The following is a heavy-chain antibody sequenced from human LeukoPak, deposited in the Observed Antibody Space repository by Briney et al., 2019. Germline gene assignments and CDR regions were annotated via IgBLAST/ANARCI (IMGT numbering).Heavy chain of an antibody. J-gene: IGHJ1*01. CDR2: IYHSGST. CDR3: ARVSWGEQD. Sequence: SGTLSLTCAVSGGSISSSNWWSWVRQPPGKGLEWIGEIYHSGSTNYNSSLKSRVTTPVDKSKNQFSLKLSSVTAADTAVYFCARVSWGEQDWGQGTLVSVSS. V-gene: IGHV4-4*02. CDR1: GGSISSSNW. D-gene: IGHD1-26*01.